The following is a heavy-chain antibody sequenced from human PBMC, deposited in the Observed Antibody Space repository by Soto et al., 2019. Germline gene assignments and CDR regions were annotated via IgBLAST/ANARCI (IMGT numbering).Heavy chain of an antibody. V-gene: IGHV4-59*01. D-gene: IGHD2-15*01. CDR2: IYYSGST. Sequence: SETLSLTCTVSGGSISSYYWSWIRQPPGKGLEWIGYIYYSGSTNYNPSLKSRVTISVDTSKDQFSLKLSSVTAADTAVYYCARSMGLYCSGGSCYGGDWFDPWGQGTLVTVSS. J-gene: IGHJ5*02. CDR1: GGSISSYY. CDR3: ARSMGLYCSGGSCYGGDWFDP.